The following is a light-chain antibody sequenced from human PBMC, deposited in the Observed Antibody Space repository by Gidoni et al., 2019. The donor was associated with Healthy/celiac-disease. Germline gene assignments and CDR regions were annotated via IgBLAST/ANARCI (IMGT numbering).Light chain of an antibody. CDR3: QQYYSTPT. J-gene: IGKJ3*01. Sequence: DIVMTQSPDSLAVSLGERATINCKSSQSCLYSSNNKNYLAWYQQKPGQPPKLLIYWASTRESGVPDRFSGSGSGTDFTLTISSLQAEDVAVYYCQQYYSTPTFGPGTKVDIK. CDR2: WAS. V-gene: IGKV4-1*01. CDR1: QSCLYSSNNKNY.